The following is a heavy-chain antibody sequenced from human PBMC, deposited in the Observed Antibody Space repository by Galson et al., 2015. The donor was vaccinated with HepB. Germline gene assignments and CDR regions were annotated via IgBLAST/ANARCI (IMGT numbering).Heavy chain of an antibody. CDR3: TRRVVVAATLPYYYYGMDV. Sequence: SLRLSCAASGFTFSGSAMHWVRQASGKGLEWVGRIRSKANSYATAYAASVKGRFTISRDDSKNTAYLQMNSLKTEDTAVYYCTRRVVVAATLPYYYYGMDVWGQGTTVTVSS. J-gene: IGHJ6*02. D-gene: IGHD2-15*01. CDR1: GFTFSGSA. V-gene: IGHV3-73*01. CDR2: IRSKANSYAT.